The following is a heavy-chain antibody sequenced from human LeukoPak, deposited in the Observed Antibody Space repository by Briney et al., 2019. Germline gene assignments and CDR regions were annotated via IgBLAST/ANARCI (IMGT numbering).Heavy chain of an antibody. CDR2: IKQDGSEK. CDR1: GFTFSSYW. D-gene: IGHD6-13*01. Sequence: PGGSLRLSCAASGFTFSSYWMSWVRQAPGKGLEWVANIKQDGSEKYYVDSVKGRFTISRDNAKNSLYLQMNSLRAEDTAVYYCARARPAYSSSWFKFDYWGQGTLVTVSS. J-gene: IGHJ4*02. CDR3: ARARPAYSSSWFKFDY. V-gene: IGHV3-7*01.